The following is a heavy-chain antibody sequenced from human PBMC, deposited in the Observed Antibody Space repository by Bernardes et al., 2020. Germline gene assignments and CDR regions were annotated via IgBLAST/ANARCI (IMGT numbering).Heavy chain of an antibody. V-gene: IGHV1-18*01. Sequence: ASVKVSCKASGYTFTSYGISWVRQAPGQGLEWMGWISAYNGNTNYAQKLQGRVTMTTDTSTSTAYMELRSLRSDDTAVYYCARRQRTGEVLNDDITKYYDFWSGYVGAFDIWGQGTMVTVSS. CDR1: GYTFTSYG. CDR2: ISAYNGNT. J-gene: IGHJ3*02. CDR3: ARRQRTGEVLNDDITKYYDFWSGYVGAFDI. D-gene: IGHD3-3*01.